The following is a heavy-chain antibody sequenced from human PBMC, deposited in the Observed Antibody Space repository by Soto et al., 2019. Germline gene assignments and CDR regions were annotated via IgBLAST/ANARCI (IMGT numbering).Heavy chain of an antibody. CDR3: AKSEAYYYDTSGFYYHTPYFDY. Sequence: LRLSCAASGFIFSSYAMSWVRQAPGKGLEWVSGISVSGGSTYYADSVKGRLTISRDNSKNTLYLQMNSLRAEDTAVYYCAKSEAYYYDTSGFYYHTPYFDYWGQGTLVTVSS. J-gene: IGHJ4*02. D-gene: IGHD3-22*01. CDR1: GFIFSSYA. CDR2: ISVSGGST. V-gene: IGHV3-23*01.